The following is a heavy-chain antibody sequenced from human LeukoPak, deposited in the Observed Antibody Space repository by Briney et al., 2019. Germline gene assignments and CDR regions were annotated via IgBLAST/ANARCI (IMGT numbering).Heavy chain of an antibody. V-gene: IGHV4-4*07. D-gene: IGHD2-15*01. CDR1: GASINSFY. J-gene: IGHJ4*02. CDR2: VYTNGST. CDR3: ARESVVADTDFDY. Sequence: SETLYLTCTVSGASINSFYWSWIRQPAGKGLEWIGRVYTNGSTNNNPSLKSRVTMSVDTSKNQFSLKLSSVTAADTAVYYCARESVVADTDFDYWGQGTLVTVSS.